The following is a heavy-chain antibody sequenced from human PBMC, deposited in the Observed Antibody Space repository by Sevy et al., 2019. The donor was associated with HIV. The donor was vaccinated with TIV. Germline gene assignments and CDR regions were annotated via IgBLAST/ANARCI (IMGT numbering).Heavy chain of an antibody. CDR1: GGSVSSGSYY. J-gene: IGHJ6*02. CDR3: ARDPIITMVRGVISV. V-gene: IGHV4-61*01. Sequence: ETLSLTCTVSGGSVSSGSYYWSWIRQPPGKGLEWIGYIYYSGSTNYNPSLKSRVTISVDTSKNQFSLKLSPVTAADTAVYYCARDPIITMVRGVISVWGQGTTVTVSS. D-gene: IGHD3-10*01. CDR2: IYYSGST.